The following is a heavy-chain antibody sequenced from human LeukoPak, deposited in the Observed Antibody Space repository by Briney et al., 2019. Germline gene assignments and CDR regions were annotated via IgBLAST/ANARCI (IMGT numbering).Heavy chain of an antibody. Sequence: PGGSLRLSCAASGFTFSNYAMSWVRQAPGKGLEWVSSISSSSSYIHYADSVKGRFTISRDNAKNSLYLQMNSLRAEDTAVYYCARDPPSYYYDSSGRGYYFDYWGQGTLVTVSS. D-gene: IGHD3-22*01. J-gene: IGHJ4*02. V-gene: IGHV3-21*01. CDR3: ARDPPSYYYDSSGRGYYFDY. CDR1: GFTFSNYA. CDR2: ISSSSSYI.